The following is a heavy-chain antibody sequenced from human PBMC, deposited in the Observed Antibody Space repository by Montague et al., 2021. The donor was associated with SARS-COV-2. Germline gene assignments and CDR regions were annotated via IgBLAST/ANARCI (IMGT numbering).Heavy chain of an antibody. V-gene: IGHV6-1*01. D-gene: IGHD3-22*01. CDR3: ARELRRIIMIGDIRGFDY. Sequence: CAISGDSVSSNSAAWNWIRQSPSRGLEWLGRAYYRPKWYNDYAVSVKSRITINPDTSKNQFSLQLNSVTAEDTAVYYCARELRRIIMIGDIRGFDYWGQGTLVTVSS. J-gene: IGHJ4*02. CDR1: GDSVSSNSAA. CDR2: AYYRPKWYN.